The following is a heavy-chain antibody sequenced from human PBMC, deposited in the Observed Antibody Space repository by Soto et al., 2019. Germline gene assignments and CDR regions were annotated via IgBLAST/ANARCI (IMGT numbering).Heavy chain of an antibody. CDR3: AVIGYDLDY. Sequence: QLQLAQSGADVKKAGSSVKVSCKASGGTLSNSAFSWVRQAPGQGLEWMGGIIPVFGIVNYAQKFQGRVTITADTSTSTAYMELSSLRFEDTAFYYCAVIGYDLDYWGQGTLVAVSS. CDR1: GGTLSNSA. J-gene: IGHJ4*02. CDR2: IIPVFGIV. D-gene: IGHD5-12*01. V-gene: IGHV1-69*17.